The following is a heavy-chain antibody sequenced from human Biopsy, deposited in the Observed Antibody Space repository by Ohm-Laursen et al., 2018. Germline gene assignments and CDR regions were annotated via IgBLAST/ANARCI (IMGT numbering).Heavy chain of an antibody. D-gene: IGHD3-9*01. V-gene: IGHV1-69*06. CDR3: ATKLTGYFHH. Sequence: SSVKVSCKAPGGTFSNYGVNWVRQAPGQGLEWLGGTIPILGTGNYAQKFQDRVTVAADTSTSTATMELRSLRSDDTAVYYCATKLTGYFHHWGQGTLVIVSS. CDR1: GGTFSNYG. CDR2: TIPILGTG. J-gene: IGHJ1*01.